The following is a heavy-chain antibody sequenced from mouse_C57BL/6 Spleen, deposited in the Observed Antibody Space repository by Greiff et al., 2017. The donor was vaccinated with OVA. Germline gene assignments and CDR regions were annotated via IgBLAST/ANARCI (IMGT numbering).Heavy chain of an antibody. V-gene: IGHV5-6*02. CDR2: ISSGGSYT. CDR1: GFTFSSYG. Sequence: DVMLVESGGDLVKPGGSLKLSCAASGFTFSSYGMSWVRQTPDKRLEWVATISSGGSYTYYPDSVKGRFTISRDNAKNTLYLQMSSLKSEDTAMYYCARHDGAAQATAGFAYWGQGTLVTVSA. CDR3: ARHDGAAQATAGFAY. D-gene: IGHD3-2*02. J-gene: IGHJ3*01.